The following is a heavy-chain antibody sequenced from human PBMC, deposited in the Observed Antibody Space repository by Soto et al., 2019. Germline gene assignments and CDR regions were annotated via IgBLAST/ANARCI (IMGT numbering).Heavy chain of an antibody. CDR3: AKDYLSSSWHDY. CDR2: ISGSGGRT. Sequence: GESLKISCAASGFDFYRFAMSWVRQAPGKGLEWVSAISGSGGRTNYADSVKGRFTVSRDNSKYMLYLQMNSLRAEDTALYYCAKDYLSSSWHDYWGQGTLVTVSS. J-gene: IGHJ4*02. CDR1: GFDFYRFA. V-gene: IGHV3-23*01. D-gene: IGHD6-13*01.